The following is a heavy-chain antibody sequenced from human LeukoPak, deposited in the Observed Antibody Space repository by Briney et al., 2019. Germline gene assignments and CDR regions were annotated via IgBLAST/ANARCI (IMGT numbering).Heavy chain of an antibody. CDR3: ARGFCSGGSCYDFDY. D-gene: IGHD2-15*01. J-gene: IGHJ4*02. V-gene: IGHV3-53*01. CDR2: IYAGGST. CDR1: GFPVSSNY. Sequence: GGSLRLSCAASGFPVSSNYMSWVRQAPGKGLEWVSVIYAGGSTYYADSVKGRFTISRDNSKNTLYLQMSSLRAEDTAVYYCARGFCSGGSCYDFDYWGQGTLVTVSS.